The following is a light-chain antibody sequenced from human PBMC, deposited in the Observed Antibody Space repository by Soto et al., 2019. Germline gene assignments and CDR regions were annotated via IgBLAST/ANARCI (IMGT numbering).Light chain of an antibody. CDR3: QQYYSTPPT. V-gene: IGKV4-1*01. CDR1: QSVLYSSNNKNY. CDR2: WAS. Sequence: DIVMTQSPDSLAVSLGERATINCKSSQSVLYSSNNKNYLAWYQQKPGQPPKLLIYWASTRESGVHDLFSGSGSGTDFTLTISSLQAEDVAVYYCQQYYSTPPTYGGGNKVEIK. J-gene: IGKJ4*01.